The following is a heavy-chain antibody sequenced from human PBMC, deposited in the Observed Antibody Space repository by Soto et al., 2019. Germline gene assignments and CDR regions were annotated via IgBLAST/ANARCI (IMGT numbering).Heavy chain of an antibody. J-gene: IGHJ6*02. V-gene: IGHV4-4*07. CDR3: ARGSSVAGLLGYYYYGMDV. D-gene: IGHD6-19*01. CDR1: GGSISSYY. Sequence: PSETLSLTCTVSGGSISSYYWSWIRQPAGKGLEWIGRIYTSGSTNYNPSLKSRVTMSVDTSKNQFSLKLSSVTAADTAVYYCARGSSVAGLLGYYYYGMDVWGQGTTVTVSS. CDR2: IYTSGST.